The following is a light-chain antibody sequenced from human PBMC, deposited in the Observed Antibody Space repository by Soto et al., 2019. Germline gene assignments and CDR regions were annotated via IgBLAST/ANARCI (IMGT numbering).Light chain of an antibody. J-gene: IGLJ1*01. Sequence: QSALTQPPSASGSPGQSVTISCTGTSSDVGGYNYVSWYQQHPGKAPKLMIYEVSKRPSGVPDRFSGSKSGNTASLTVSGLQAEDEADYYCSSYVGSNNSPKVFGTGTKVTVL. V-gene: IGLV2-8*01. CDR3: SSYVGSNNSPKV. CDR2: EVS. CDR1: SSDVGGYNY.